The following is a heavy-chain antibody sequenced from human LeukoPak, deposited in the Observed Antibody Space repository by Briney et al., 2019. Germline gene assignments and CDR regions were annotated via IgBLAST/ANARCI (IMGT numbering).Heavy chain of an antibody. Sequence: QPGGSLRLSCAASGFTFSSYRLHWVRQAPAKGLVWVSHINSDGSSTGYADSVKGRLTISRDNAKNTLFLQMNSLRAEDTAVYYCARNPGMDVWGQGTTVTVSS. CDR2: INSDGSST. J-gene: IGHJ6*02. CDR1: GFTFSSYR. V-gene: IGHV3-74*01. CDR3: ARNPGMDV.